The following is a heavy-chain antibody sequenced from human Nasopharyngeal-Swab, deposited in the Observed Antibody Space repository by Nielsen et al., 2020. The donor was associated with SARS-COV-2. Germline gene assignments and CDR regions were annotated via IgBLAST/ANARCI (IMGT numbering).Heavy chain of an antibody. V-gene: IGHV3-7*04. CDR1: GFSFSSHW. J-gene: IGHJ6*02. Sequence: GESLKISCAASGFSFSSHWMTWVRQAPGKGLEWVASPNQDGSETYYVDSVKGRLTISRDNGKNSVYLQMNRLRVEETAVYYCARGHYAMDVWGQGITVTVSS. CDR3: ARGHYAMDV. CDR2: PNQDGSET.